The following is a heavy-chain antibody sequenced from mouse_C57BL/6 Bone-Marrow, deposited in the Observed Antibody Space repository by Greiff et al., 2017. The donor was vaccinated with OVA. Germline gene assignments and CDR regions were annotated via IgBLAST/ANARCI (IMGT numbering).Heavy chain of an antibody. V-gene: IGHV2-5*01. Sequence: VKVVESGPGLVQPSQSLSITCTVSGFSLTSYGVHWVRQSPGKGLEWLGVIWRGGSTDYNAAFMSRLSITKDNSKSQVFFKMNSLQADDTAIYYCAKNPYYYGSSSYYYAMDYWGQGTSVTVSS. CDR3: AKNPYYYGSSSYYYAMDY. D-gene: IGHD1-1*01. J-gene: IGHJ4*01. CDR1: GFSLTSYG. CDR2: IWRGGST.